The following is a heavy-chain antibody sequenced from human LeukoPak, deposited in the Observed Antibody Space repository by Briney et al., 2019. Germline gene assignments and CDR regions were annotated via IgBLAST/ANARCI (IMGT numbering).Heavy chain of an antibody. D-gene: IGHD5-12*01. CDR1: GYTLTELS. J-gene: IGHJ3*02. Sequence: ASVKVSCKVSGYTLTELSMHWVRQAPGKGLEWMGGFDPEDGETIYAQKFQGRVTMTEDTSTDTAYMELSSLRSEDTAVYYCATDRGYSGYDLRAFDIWGQGTMVTVSS. CDR2: FDPEDGET. V-gene: IGHV1-24*01. CDR3: ATDRGYSGYDLRAFDI.